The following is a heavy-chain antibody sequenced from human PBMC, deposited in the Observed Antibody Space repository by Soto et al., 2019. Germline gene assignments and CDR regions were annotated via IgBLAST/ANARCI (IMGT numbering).Heavy chain of an antibody. Sequence: GGSLRLSCAASGFTFSSYGMHWVRQAPGKGLEWVAVIWYDGSNKYYADSVKGRFTISRDNSKNTLYLQMNSLRAEDTAVYYCARERYSSGWYDGMDVWGQGTTVTVSS. CDR2: IWYDGSNK. D-gene: IGHD6-19*01. V-gene: IGHV3-33*01. CDR1: GFTFSSYG. J-gene: IGHJ6*02. CDR3: ARERYSSGWYDGMDV.